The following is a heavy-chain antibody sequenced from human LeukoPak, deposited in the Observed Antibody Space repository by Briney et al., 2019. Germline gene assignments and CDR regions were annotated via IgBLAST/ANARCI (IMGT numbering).Heavy chain of an antibody. J-gene: IGHJ3*02. V-gene: IGHV3-23*01. CDR1: GFTFSSYA. CDR2: ISGSGGST. D-gene: IGHD5-18*01. Sequence: GGSLRLSCAASGFTFSSYAMSWVRQAPGKGLEWVSAISGSGGSTYYADSVKGRFTISRDNSKNTLYLQMNSLRAEDTAVYYCARSRSGYSYDHAAFEIWGQGTMVTVSS. CDR3: ARSRSGYSYDHAAFEI.